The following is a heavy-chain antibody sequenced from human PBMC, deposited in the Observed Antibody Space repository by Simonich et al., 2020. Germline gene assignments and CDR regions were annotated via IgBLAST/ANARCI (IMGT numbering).Heavy chain of an antibody. Sequence: QVQLVQSGAEVKKPGASVKVSCKASGYTFTGYYMHWVRKAPGKGLEWRGRINPNIGGTNYAQKLQGRVTMTRDTSISTAYMELSRLRSDDTAVYYCVRGGVQYYYYYMDVWGKGTTVTVSS. CDR2: INPNIGGT. V-gene: IGHV1-2*06. D-gene: IGHD3-3*01. CDR1: GYTFTGYY. CDR3: VRGGVQYYYYYMDV. J-gene: IGHJ6*03.